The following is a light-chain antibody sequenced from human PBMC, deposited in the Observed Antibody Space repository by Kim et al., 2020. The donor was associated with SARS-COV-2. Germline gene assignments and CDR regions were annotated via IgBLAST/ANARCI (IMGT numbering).Light chain of an antibody. CDR3: QQYNKWPPYT. J-gene: IGKJ2*01. Sequence: EIVMTQSPATLSVSPGERATLYCRASQSVSSDLAWYQQKPGQAPRLLIYGASTRATGIPARFSGSGSGTEFTLTISGLQSEDFAVYFCQQYNKWPPYTFGQGTKLEI. CDR1: QSVSSD. CDR2: GAS. V-gene: IGKV3-15*01.